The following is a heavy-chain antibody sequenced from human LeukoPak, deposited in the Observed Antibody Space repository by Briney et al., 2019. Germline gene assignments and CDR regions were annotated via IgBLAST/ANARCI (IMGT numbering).Heavy chain of an antibody. CDR1: GGSISGWY. Sequence: SETLSLTCTVSGGSISGWYWSWIRQPPGKGLEWIGYIYGSGYTNYNPSLKSRVTMSIDTSKNHFSLKLTSVTAADTATYYCARETSLAGFASGLGFNYWGQGTLVTVSS. CDR2: IYGSGYT. D-gene: IGHD6-19*01. CDR3: ARETSLAGFASGLGFNY. V-gene: IGHV4-59*01. J-gene: IGHJ4*02.